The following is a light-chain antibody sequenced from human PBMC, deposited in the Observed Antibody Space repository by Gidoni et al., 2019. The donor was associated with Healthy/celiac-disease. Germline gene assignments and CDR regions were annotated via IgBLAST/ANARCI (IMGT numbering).Light chain of an antibody. CDR1: KCISSF. V-gene: IGKV1-9*01. Sequence: DIQLTQSPSFLSASVGDRVTFTCRASKCISSFLVWYQQKPGKAPKLLIFAASTFQKGCPSRFSGSRSWTEFTLTISSRQPEDFATYYCQQLNWYPVLTFGGGTKVEIK. J-gene: IGKJ4*01. CDR2: AAS. CDR3: QQLNWYPVLT.